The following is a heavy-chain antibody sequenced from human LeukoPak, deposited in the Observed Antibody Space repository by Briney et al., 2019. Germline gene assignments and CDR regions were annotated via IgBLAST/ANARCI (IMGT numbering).Heavy chain of an antibody. CDR2: ISGYNGNT. J-gene: IGHJ4*02. Sequence: ASVKVSCKASGGTFSSYTISWVRQAPGQGLEWMGWISGYNGNTNYAQKLQDRVTMTTDTSTSTAYMELRSLRSDDTAVYYCVRTVLYYDSSGWPDFWGQGTLVTVSS. CDR3: VRTVLYYDSSGWPDF. V-gene: IGHV1-18*01. CDR1: GGTFSSYT. D-gene: IGHD3-22*01.